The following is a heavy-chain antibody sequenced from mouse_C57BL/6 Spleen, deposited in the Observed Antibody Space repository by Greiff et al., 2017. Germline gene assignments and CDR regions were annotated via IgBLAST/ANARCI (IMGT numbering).Heavy chain of an antibody. CDR2: INPSSGYT. Sequence: QVQLKESGAELARPGASVKMSCKASGYTFTSYTMHWVKQRPGQGLEWIGYINPSSGYTKYNQKFKDKATLTADKSSSTAYMQLSSLTSEDSAVYYGARDGNHAMDYWGQGTSVTVSS. J-gene: IGHJ4*01. CDR1: GYTFTSYT. V-gene: IGHV1-4*01. D-gene: IGHD2-1*01. CDR3: ARDGNHAMDY.